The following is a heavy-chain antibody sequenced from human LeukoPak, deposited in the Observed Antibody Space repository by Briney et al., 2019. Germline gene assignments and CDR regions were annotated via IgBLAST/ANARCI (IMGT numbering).Heavy chain of an antibody. D-gene: IGHD6-6*01. Sequence: GGSLRLSCAASGFTFSSHGMHWVRQAPGKGLEWVAVIWYDGSNKYYADSVKGRFTISRDNSKNTLYLQMNSLRAEDTAVYYCARGQLVGRFDYWGQGTLVTVSS. V-gene: IGHV3-33*01. CDR3: ARGQLVGRFDY. J-gene: IGHJ4*02. CDR1: GFTFSSHG. CDR2: IWYDGSNK.